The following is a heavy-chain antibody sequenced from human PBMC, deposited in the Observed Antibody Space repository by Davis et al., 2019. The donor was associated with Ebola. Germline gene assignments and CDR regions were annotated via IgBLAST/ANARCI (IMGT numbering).Heavy chain of an antibody. CDR1: GYTFTSYY. CDR3: ARSPFVWFRELLYYYYYGMDV. V-gene: IGHV1-46*01. CDR2: IKPSSGII. D-gene: IGHD3-10*01. Sequence: AASVKVSCKASGYTFTSYYIHWVRQAPGQGLEWMGAIKPSSGIIDYAQKFQGRVTMTRNTSISTAYMELSSLRSEDTAVYYCARSPFVWFRELLYYYYYGMDVWGQGTTVTVSS. J-gene: IGHJ6*02.